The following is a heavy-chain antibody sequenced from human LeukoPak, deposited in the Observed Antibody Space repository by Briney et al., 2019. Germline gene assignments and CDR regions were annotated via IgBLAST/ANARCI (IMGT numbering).Heavy chain of an antibody. CDR2: IYYSWST. D-gene: IGHD3-10*01. J-gene: IGHJ4*02. CDR3: ARIFGITMVRGVIIKGTGFDY. V-gene: IGHV4-39*07. Sequence: SETLSLTCTVSGGSISSSSYYWGWIRQPPGKGLEWIGSIYYSWSTYYNPSLKSRVTISVDTSKNQFSLKLSSVTAADTAVYYCARIFGITMVRGVIIKGTGFDYWGQGTLVTVSS. CDR1: GGSISSSSYY.